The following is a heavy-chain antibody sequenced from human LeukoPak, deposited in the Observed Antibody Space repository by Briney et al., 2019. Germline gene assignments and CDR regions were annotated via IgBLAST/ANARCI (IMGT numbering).Heavy chain of an antibody. J-gene: IGHJ3*02. Sequence: GGSLRLSCAASGFTFSSYAMSWVRQAPGKGREWVSAISGSGGSTYYADSVKGRFTISRDNSKNTLYLQMNSLRAEDTAVYYCAKVGRVQLERPSADAFDIWGQGTMVTVSS. CDR1: GFTFSSYA. D-gene: IGHD1-1*01. CDR2: ISGSGGST. CDR3: AKVGRVQLERPSADAFDI. V-gene: IGHV3-23*01.